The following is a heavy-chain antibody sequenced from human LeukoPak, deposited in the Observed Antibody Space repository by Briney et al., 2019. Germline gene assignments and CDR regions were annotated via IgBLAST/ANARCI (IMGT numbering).Heavy chain of an antibody. Sequence: GRSLRLSCAASGFTFSSYAMHWVRQAPGKGLEWVAVISYDGSNKYYADSVKGRFTISRDNSKNTLYLQMNSLRAEDTAVYYCARSSDSNTYYDFWSGYLAYWGQGTLVTVSS. D-gene: IGHD3-3*01. CDR2: ISYDGSNK. V-gene: IGHV3-30*04. J-gene: IGHJ4*02. CDR1: GFTFSSYA. CDR3: ARSSDSNTYYDFWSGYLAY.